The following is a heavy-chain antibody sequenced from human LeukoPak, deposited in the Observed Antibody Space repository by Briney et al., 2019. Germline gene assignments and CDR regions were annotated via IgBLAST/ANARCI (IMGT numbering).Heavy chain of an antibody. CDR2: ISDSGGST. Sequence: GGSLRLSCAASGFTFSTFAMTWVRQAPGKGLERVSAISDSGGSTYYADSVKGRFTISRDNSKNTLYLQMNSLRADDTAVYYCAKDRGYWGQGTLVTVSS. V-gene: IGHV3-23*01. J-gene: IGHJ4*02. CDR3: AKDRGY. CDR1: GFTFSTFA.